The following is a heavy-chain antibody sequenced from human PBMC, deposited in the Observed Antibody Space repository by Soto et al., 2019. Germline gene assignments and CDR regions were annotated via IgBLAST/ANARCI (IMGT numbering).Heavy chain of an antibody. V-gene: IGHV1-69*01. CDR1: GGTFSSYA. CDR3: ASNFRGYYDSIGSFNWFDP. Sequence: QVQLVQSGAEVKKPGSSVKVSCKASGGTFSSYAISWVRQAPGQGLEWMGGSIHIFGTANYAQKFQGRVTITADESTSTAYMELSSLRSEDTAVYYCASNFRGYYDSIGSFNWFDPWGQGTLVPVSS. CDR2: SIHIFGTA. D-gene: IGHD3-22*01. J-gene: IGHJ5*02.